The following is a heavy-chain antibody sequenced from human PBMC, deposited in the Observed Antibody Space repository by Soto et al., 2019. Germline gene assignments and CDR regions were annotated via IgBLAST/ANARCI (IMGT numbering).Heavy chain of an antibody. J-gene: IGHJ6*03. Sequence: GGSLRLSCAASGFTFSSYGMHWVRQAPGKGLEWVAVIWYDGSNKYYADSVKGRFTISRDNSKNTLYLQMNSLRAEDTAVYYCARGDTIFGVDYYYYMDVWGKGTTVTVSS. CDR1: GFTFSSYG. CDR3: ARGDTIFGVDYYYYMDV. D-gene: IGHD3-3*01. V-gene: IGHV3-33*01. CDR2: IWYDGSNK.